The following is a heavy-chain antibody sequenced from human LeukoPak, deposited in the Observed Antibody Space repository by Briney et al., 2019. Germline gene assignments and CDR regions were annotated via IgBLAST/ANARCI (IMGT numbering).Heavy chain of an antibody. CDR1: GYTFTSYG. CDR2: ISAYNGNT. V-gene: IGHV1-18*01. J-gene: IGHJ3*02. Sequence: ASVKASCKASGYTFTSYGISWVRQAPGQGLEWMGWISAYNGNTNYAQKLQGRVTMTTDTSTSTAYMELRSLRSDDTAVYYCARDSSITFGGVMGDAFDIWGQGTMVTVSS. D-gene: IGHD3-16*01. CDR3: ARDSSITFGGVMGDAFDI.